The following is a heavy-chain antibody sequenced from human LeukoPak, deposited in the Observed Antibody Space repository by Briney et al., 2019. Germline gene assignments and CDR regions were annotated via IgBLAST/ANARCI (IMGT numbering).Heavy chain of an antibody. CDR3: TRTGYLRSRHFDN. J-gene: IGHJ4*02. Sequence: GVSVKVSCKTSGFAFKGYGISWVRQAPGQGLEWMGWISPYNGNTNYAQRFEGRVTMTTDTSTTTAYMELKSLRSDDTAVYYCTRTGYLRSRHFDNWGQGTLVIVSS. CDR1: GFAFKGYG. CDR2: ISPYNGNT. V-gene: IGHV1-18*01. D-gene: IGHD6-13*01.